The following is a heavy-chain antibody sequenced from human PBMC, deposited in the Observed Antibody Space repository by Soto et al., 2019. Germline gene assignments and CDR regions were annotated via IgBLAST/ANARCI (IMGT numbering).Heavy chain of an antibody. J-gene: IGHJ4*02. CDR2: IYWDDDK. V-gene: IGHV2-5*02. D-gene: IGHD6-13*01. CDR1: GFSFTTDGMG. Sequence: QITLKESGPTLVKPTQTLTLTCTFSGFSFTTDGMGVGWIRQPPGKALEWLALIYWDDDKRYSPSLKSRLTITKDASRNQVVLTLTNMDPAXTXXXXXXXXXXXXXGTRYYFDYWGQGTLVTVSS. CDR3: XXXXXXXXGTRYYFDY.